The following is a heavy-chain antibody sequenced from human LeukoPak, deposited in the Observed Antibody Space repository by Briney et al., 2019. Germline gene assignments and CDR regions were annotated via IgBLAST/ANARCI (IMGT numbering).Heavy chain of an antibody. V-gene: IGHV3-23*01. J-gene: IGHJ4*02. D-gene: IGHD5-24*01. CDR3: ARDPHGYNSYFDY. CDR1: GFTFSSYV. Sequence: GGSLRLSCAASGFTFSSYVMSWVRQAPGKGLEWVSSISNSGGSTYYADSVKGRFTISRGISRNTVHLQMNSLRAGDTAVYYCARDPHGYNSYFDYWGQGTLVTVSS. CDR2: ISNSGGST.